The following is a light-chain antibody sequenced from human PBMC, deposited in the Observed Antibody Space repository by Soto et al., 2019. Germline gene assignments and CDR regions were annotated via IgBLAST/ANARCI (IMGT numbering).Light chain of an antibody. V-gene: IGKV3-15*01. CDR2: AAS. CDR3: QQRSNWPIT. CDR1: LFIANH. Sequence: EIVVTQSPATLSVSPGERVTFSCTASLFIANHLAWYQHKPGQSPRLLIHAASTGAPGVPARFSGSWSGAECTLTIDSLQSDDSAIYYCQQRSNWPITFGQGTRLEIK. J-gene: IGKJ5*01.